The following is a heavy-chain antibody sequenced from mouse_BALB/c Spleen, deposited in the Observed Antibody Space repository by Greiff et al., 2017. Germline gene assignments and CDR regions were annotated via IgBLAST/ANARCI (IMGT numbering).Heavy chain of an antibody. J-gene: IGHJ3*01. D-gene: IGHD2-3*01. Sequence: LVKPGASVKISCKASGYSFTGYYMHWVKQSHGKSLEWIGYISSYNGATSYNQKFKGKATFTVDTSSSTAYMQFNSLTSGDSAVYYCAGSRGGWLLEEMYWFAYWGQGTLVTVSA. CDR1: GYSFTGYY. V-gene: IGHV1S34*01. CDR2: ISSYNGAT. CDR3: AGSRGGWLLEEMYWFAY.